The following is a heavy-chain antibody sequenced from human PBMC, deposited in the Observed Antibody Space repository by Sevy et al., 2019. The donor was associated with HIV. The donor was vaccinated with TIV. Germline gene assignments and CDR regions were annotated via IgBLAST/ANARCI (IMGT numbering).Heavy chain of an antibody. CDR1: GGTFSSYA. D-gene: IGHD3-9*01. J-gene: IGHJ4*02. CDR3: ARAARVLRYFDL. Sequence: ASVKVSCKASGGTFSSYAISWVRQAPGQGLEWMGGIIPIFGTANDAQKFQGRVTITADKSTSTAYMELSSLRSEDTAVYYYARAARVLRYFDLWGQGTLVTVSS. V-gene: IGHV1-69*06. CDR2: IIPIFGTA.